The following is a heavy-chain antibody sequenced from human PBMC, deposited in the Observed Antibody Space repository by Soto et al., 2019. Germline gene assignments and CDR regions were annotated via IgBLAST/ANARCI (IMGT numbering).Heavy chain of an antibody. CDR3: AGDGVAAGNINFDY. D-gene: IGHD6-19*01. CDR2: ISGGNGNT. V-gene: IGHV1-3*01. CDR1: GYTFTNSA. J-gene: IGHJ4*02. Sequence: ASVKVSCKASGYTFTNSAMHWVRQAPGQSLEWMGWISGGNGNTKYSPKLQDRVTITRDTSASTAYMELSSLRSEDTALYYCAGDGVAAGNINFDYWGQGTLVTVSS.